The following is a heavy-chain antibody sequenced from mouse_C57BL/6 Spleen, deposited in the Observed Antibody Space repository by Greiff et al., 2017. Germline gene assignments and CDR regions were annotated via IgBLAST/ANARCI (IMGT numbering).Heavy chain of an antibody. Sequence: QVQLKESGPGLVQPSQSLSITCTVSGFSLTSYGVHWVRQSPGKGLEWLGVIWSGGSTDYNAAFISRLSISKDNSKSQVFFKMNSLQADDTAIYYCARNFDGNSDYFDYWGQGTTLTVSS. D-gene: IGHD2-1*01. CDR2: IWSGGST. CDR1: GFSLTSYG. J-gene: IGHJ2*01. V-gene: IGHV2-2*01. CDR3: ARNFDGNSDYFDY.